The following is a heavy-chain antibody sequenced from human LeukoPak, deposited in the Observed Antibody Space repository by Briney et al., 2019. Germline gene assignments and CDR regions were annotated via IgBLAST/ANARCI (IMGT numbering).Heavy chain of an antibody. CDR1: GFTFDDYA. CDR3: AKDKSRYCSSTSCYADAFDI. D-gene: IGHD2-2*01. CDR2: ISWNSGSI. J-gene: IGHJ3*02. V-gene: IGHV3-9*03. Sequence: GGSLRLSCAASGFTFDDYAMHWVRQAPGKGLEWVSGISWNSGSIGYADSVKGRFTISRDNAKNSLYLQMNSLRAEDMALYYCAKDKSRYCSSTSCYADAFDIWGQGTMVTVSS.